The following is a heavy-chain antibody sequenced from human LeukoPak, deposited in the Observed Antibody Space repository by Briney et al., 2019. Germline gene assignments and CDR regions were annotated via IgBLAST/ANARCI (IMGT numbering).Heavy chain of an antibody. CDR3: ARESSGVVVPAAIIWFDP. J-gene: IGHJ5*02. CDR2: IKQDGSEK. CDR1: GFTFSSYW. D-gene: IGHD2-2*01. V-gene: IGHV3-7*01. Sequence: GGSLRLSCAASGFTFSSYWMSWVRQAPGKGLEWVANIKQDGSEKYYVDSVKGRFTISRDSAKNSLYLQMNSLRAEDTAVYYCARESSGVVVPAAIIWFDPWGQGTLVTVSS.